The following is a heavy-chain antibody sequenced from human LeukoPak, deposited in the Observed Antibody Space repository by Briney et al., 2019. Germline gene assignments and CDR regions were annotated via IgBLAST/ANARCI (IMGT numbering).Heavy chain of an antibody. J-gene: IGHJ4*02. D-gene: IGHD6-19*01. Sequence: GGSLRLSCAASGFSFSNYWMSWVRQVPGKGLEWVANIKQDGSEKYCVDSVKGRFTISRDNAKNSLYLQMNSLRAEDTAIYYCAKVLGGWQWLVTPFDYWGQGTLVTVSS. V-gene: IGHV3-7*03. CDR2: IKQDGSEK. CDR1: GFSFSNYW. CDR3: AKVLGGWQWLVTPFDY.